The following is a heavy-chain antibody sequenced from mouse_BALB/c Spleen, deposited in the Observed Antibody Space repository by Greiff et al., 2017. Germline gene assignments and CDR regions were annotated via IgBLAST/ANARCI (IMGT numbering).Heavy chain of an antibody. V-gene: IGHV1-4*02. CDR2: INPSSGYT. D-gene: IGHD2-3*01. CDR3: ARVYDGYLDD. J-gene: IGHJ2*01. CDR1: GYTFTSYT. Sequence: VQLQESAAELVRPGASVKMSCKASGYTFTSYTMHWVKQRPGQGLEWIGYINPSSGYTEYNQKFKDKTTFTADKSSSTDYMQLSSLTSEDSAVYYYARVYDGYLDDWGQGTTLTVSS.